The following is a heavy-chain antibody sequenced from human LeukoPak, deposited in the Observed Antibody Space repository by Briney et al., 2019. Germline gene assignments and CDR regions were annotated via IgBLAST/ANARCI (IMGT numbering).Heavy chain of an antibody. CDR1: GFTFSNCD. D-gene: IGHD3-10*01. CDR3: ARGGETGFDY. CDR2: IGTSGDT. Sequence: GGSLRLSCAASGFTFSNCDMHWVRQPTGKGLEWVSAIGTSGDTYYSGSVKGRFTISRENAKNSLYLQMNSLRAGDTAVYYCARGGETGFDYWGQGNLVTVSS. J-gene: IGHJ4*02. V-gene: IGHV3-13*01.